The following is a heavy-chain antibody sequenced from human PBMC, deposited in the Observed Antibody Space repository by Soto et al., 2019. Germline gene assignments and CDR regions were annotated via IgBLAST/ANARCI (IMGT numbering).Heavy chain of an antibody. Sequence: ASVKVSCKASGYPFDMYGINWVRQAPGQRLEWMGWISAYNGQTDYAQNFQGRVTMATDTSTNTAYMELRNLRSDDTAVYYCARDHNEFWSSYFFDTWGPGTLVTVSS. V-gene: IGHV1-18*04. J-gene: IGHJ5*02. CDR2: ISAYNGQT. CDR3: ARDHNEFWSSYFFDT. D-gene: IGHD3-3*01. CDR1: GYPFDMYG.